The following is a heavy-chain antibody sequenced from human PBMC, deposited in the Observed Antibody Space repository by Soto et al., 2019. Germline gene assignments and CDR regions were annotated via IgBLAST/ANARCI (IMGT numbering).Heavy chain of an antibody. CDR3: GGGQLWLAFDC. J-gene: IGHJ4*02. V-gene: IGHV4-59*13. CDR2: IYHSGTT. D-gene: IGHD6-19*01. Sequence: SDTRSLTCTVSGGSISSYYWSWFRQSPGKGLEWIGYIYHSGTTNYNPSLKSRVTISVDTSKNQFSLKLNSVTAADTAVYYCGGGQLWLAFDCWGQGTLVTVS. CDR1: GGSISSYY.